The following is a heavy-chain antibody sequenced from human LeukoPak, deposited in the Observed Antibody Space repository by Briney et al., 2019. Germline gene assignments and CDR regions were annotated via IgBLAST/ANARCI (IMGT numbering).Heavy chain of an antibody. D-gene: IGHD2-2*01. Sequence: GASVKVSCTASGYTFTSYGISWVRQAPGQGLEWMGRINPNSGGTNYAQKFQGRVTMTRDTSISTTYMELSRLRSGDTAVYYCAREKVRQSGMDVWGQGTTVTVSS. CDR1: GYTFTSYG. CDR3: AREKVRQSGMDV. V-gene: IGHV1-2*06. J-gene: IGHJ6*02. CDR2: INPNSGGT.